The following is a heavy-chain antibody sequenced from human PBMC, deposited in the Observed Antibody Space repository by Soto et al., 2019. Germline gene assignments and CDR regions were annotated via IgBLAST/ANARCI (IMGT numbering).Heavy chain of an antibody. CDR3: AREGYDDLWGLDY. Sequence: QVQLVESGGGVVQPGRSLRLSCAASGFTFSSCAIHWVRQAPGKGLEWVAVISYDGSTKYYADSVKGRFTISRDSSKNALYLQMNSLRAEDTAVYYCAREGYDDLWGLDYWGQGTLVTVSS. D-gene: IGHD4-17*01. J-gene: IGHJ4*02. V-gene: IGHV3-30-3*01. CDR1: GFTFSSCA. CDR2: ISYDGSTK.